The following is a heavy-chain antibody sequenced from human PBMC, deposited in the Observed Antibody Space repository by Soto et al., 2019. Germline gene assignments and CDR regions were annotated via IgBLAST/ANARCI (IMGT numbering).Heavy chain of an antibody. J-gene: IGHJ4*02. CDR1: ELTLSSNY. D-gene: IGHD3-10*01. Sequence: EVRLVESGGGLIQPGGSLRLSCAASELTLSSNYMTWVRQAPGKGLEWVSLIYSDGRTHHADSVKGRFAISRDDFRNTVYLQMNSLRAEDTAVYYFARAYGAGSYFCDYWGQGTPVTVSS. V-gene: IGHV3-53*01. CDR2: IYSDGRT. CDR3: ARAYGAGSYFCDY.